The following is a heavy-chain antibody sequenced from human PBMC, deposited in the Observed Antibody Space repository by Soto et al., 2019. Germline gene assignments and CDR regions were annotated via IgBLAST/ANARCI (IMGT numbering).Heavy chain of an antibody. CDR2: IYTSGST. CDR3: ARTPWIHSSSWYFDY. Sequence: PSETLSLTCTVSGGSISSYYWSWIRQPAGKGLEWIGRIYTSGSTNYNPSLKSRVTMSVDTSKNQFSLKLSSVTAADTAVYYCARTPWIHSSSWYFDYWGQGTLVTVS. D-gene: IGHD6-13*01. J-gene: IGHJ4*02. V-gene: IGHV4-4*07. CDR1: GGSISSYY.